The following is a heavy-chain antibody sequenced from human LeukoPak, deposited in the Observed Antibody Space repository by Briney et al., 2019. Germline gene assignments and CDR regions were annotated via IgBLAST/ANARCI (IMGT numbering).Heavy chain of an antibody. CDR2: ISGSGSST. J-gene: IGHJ4*02. D-gene: IGHD3-10*01. CDR1: GFTFSSYA. CDR3: AKGAKPADYYGSGSYYMVDY. V-gene: IGHV3-23*01. Sequence: GGSLRLSCAASGFTFSSYAMTWVRQAPGKGLEWVSAISGSGSSTYYADSVKGRFTISRDNSKNTLYLQMNSLRAEDTAVYYCAKGAKPADYYGSGSYYMVDYWGQGTLVTVSS.